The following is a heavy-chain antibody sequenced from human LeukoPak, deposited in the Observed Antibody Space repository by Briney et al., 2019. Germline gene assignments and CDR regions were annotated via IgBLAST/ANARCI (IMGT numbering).Heavy chain of an antibody. J-gene: IGHJ4*02. CDR2: IIPSFGTA. CDR3: ARGSHAAMGDY. D-gene: IGHD2-2*01. CDR1: GGTFSSSV. V-gene: IGHV1-69*01. Sequence: SVKVSRKASGGTFSSSVISWVRQAPGQGLEWMGGIIPSFGTANYAQKFQGRVTITADESTSTADMELSSLTSEDTAIYYCARGSHAAMGDYWGQGTLVTVSS.